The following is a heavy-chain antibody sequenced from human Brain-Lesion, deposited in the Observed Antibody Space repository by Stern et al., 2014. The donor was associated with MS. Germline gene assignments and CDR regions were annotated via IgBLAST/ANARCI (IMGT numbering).Heavy chain of an antibody. D-gene: IGHD3-3*01. J-gene: IGHJ6*02. CDR2: INPNTGGT. Sequence: VQLVESGAEVKKPGASVKGSCKTSGYIFTGYYIHWVRQAPGQGLEWLVWINPNTGGTKYAQKFQGRVTMSRDTSISTTYVELSSLTSDDTAVYYCARDQRGITIFGVVTDYYYLGMDVWGQGTTVTVSS. V-gene: IGHV1-2*02. CDR1: GYIFTGYY. CDR3: ARDQRGITIFGVVTDYYYLGMDV.